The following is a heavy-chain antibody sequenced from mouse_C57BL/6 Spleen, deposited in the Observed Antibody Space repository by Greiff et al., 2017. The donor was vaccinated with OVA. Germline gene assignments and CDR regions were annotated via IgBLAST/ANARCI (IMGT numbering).Heavy chain of an antibody. J-gene: IGHJ3*01. V-gene: IGHV1-64*01. Sequence: VQLQQPGAELVKPGASVKLSCKASGYTFTSYWMHWVKQRPGQGLEWIGMIHPNSGSTNYNEKFKSKATLTVDKSSSTAYMQLSSLTSEDSAVYYCARQAYYSNYGWFAYWGQGTLVTVSA. CDR3: ARQAYYSNYGWFAY. CDR2: IHPNSGST. CDR1: GYTFTSYW. D-gene: IGHD2-5*01.